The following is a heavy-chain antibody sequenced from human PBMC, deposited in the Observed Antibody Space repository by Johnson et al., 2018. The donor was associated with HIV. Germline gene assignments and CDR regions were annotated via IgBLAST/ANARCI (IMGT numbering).Heavy chain of an antibody. J-gene: IGHJ3*02. CDR2: IDTAGNT. D-gene: IGHD1-26*01. Sequence: MQLVESGGGLVQPGGSLRLSCAASGFTFRNYDMHWVRQATGKRLEWVSGIDTAGNTYYLGSVKGRFTISRENAKNSLYLQLNSLRAGDTALYYCARGSYDGDAFDIWGQGTIVTVSS. V-gene: IGHV3-13*01. CDR1: GFTFRNYD. CDR3: ARGSYDGDAFDI.